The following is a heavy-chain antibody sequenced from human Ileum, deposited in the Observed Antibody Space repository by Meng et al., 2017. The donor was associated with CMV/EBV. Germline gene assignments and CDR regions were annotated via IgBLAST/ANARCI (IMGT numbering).Heavy chain of an antibody. CDR1: GFTFSSYS. CDR3: ARERIVVVPAAIESYYYYGMDV. CDR2: ISSSSTI. D-gene: IGHD2-2*01. Sequence: GESLKISCAASGFTFSSYSMNWVRQAPGKGLEWVSYISSSSTIYYADSVKGRFTISRDNAKNSLYLQMNSLRAEDTAVYYCARERIVVVPAAIESYYYYGMDVWGQGTTVTVSS. J-gene: IGHJ6*02. V-gene: IGHV3-48*04.